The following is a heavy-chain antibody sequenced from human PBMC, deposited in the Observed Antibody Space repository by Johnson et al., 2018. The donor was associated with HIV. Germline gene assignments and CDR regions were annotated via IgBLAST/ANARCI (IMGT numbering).Heavy chain of an antibody. V-gene: IGHV3-20*04. D-gene: IGHD1-26*01. CDR2: INWNGGSK. J-gene: IGHJ3*02. Sequence: MLLVESGGGVVRPGGSLRLSCAASGFTFDDFGMGWVRQAPGKGLEWVSGINWNGGSKGYADSVKGRFTISRDNSKNTLYLQMNSLRAEDTAVYYCAKALGWELSIWGQGTMVTVSS. CDR1: GFTFDDFG. CDR3: AKALGWELSI.